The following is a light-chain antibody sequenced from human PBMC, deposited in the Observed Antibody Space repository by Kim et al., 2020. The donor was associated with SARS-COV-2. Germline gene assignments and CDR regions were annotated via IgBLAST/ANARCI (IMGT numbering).Light chain of an antibody. CDR1: SSNIGNNY. CDR2: DNN. CDR3: GTWDSSLSAV. J-gene: IGLJ3*02. V-gene: IGLV1-51*01. Sequence: QSVLTQPPSVSAAPGQKVTISCSGSSSNIGNNYVSWYQQLPGTAPKLLIYDNNKRPSGIPDRFSGSKSGTSATLGITGLQTGDEADYYCGTWDSSLSAVFGRGTQLNVL.